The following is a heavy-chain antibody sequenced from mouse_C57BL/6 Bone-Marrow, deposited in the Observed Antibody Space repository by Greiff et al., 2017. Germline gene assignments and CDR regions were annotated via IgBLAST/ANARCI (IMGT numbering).Heavy chain of an antibody. J-gene: IGHJ2*01. CDR3: ATDYYDYGFDY. CDR1: GYTFTSYG. CDR2: IYPRSGNT. V-gene: IGHV1-81*01. D-gene: IGHD2-4*01. Sequence: VQLQESGAELARPGASVKLSCKASGYTFTSYGISWVKQRTGQGLEWIGEIYPRSGNTYYNEKFKGKATLTADKSSSTAYMELRSLTSEDSAVYFCATDYYDYGFDYWGQGTTLTVSS.